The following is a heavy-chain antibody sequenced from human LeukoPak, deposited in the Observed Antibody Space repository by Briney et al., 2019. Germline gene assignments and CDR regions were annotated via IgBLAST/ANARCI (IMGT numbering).Heavy chain of an antibody. J-gene: IGHJ1*01. D-gene: IGHD3-22*01. V-gene: IGHV1-69*05. CDR3: ARSYYDSSGYFQH. CDR1: GGTFSSYA. CDR2: IIPIFGTA. Sequence: SVKVSCKASGGTFSSYAISWVRQAPGQGLEWMGRIIPIFGTANYAQKFQVRVTITTDESTSTAYMELSSLRSEDTAVYYCARSYYDSSGYFQHWGQGTLVTVSS.